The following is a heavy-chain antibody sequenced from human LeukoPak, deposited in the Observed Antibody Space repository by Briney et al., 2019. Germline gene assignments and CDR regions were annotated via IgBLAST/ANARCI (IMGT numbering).Heavy chain of an antibody. Sequence: SETLSLTCTVSGGSISSSSCYWGWLRPPPGKARVWIGSIYYSGNTSYNPSRKIRVTISVDTSKNQFSLKLSSVTAADTAVYYCAIRGYSYGLDYWGQGTLVTVSS. V-gene: IGHV4-39*01. J-gene: IGHJ4*02. CDR2: IYYSGNT. CDR1: GGSISSSSCY. CDR3: AIRGYSYGLDY. D-gene: IGHD5-18*01.